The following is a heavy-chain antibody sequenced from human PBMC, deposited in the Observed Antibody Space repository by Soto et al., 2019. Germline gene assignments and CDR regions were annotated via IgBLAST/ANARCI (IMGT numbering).Heavy chain of an antibody. CDR3: ARGLASGWYLDNWFDP. V-gene: IGHV1-8*01. Sequence: QVQLVQSGAEVKKPGASVKVSCKASGYTFTSYDINWVRQATGQGLEWMGWMNPNSGNTGYAQKFQGRVTMTRNTSISTAYMEVSSLRSEDTAVYYCARGLASGWYLDNWFDPWGQGTLVTVSS. CDR2: MNPNSGNT. J-gene: IGHJ5*02. CDR1: GYTFTSYD. D-gene: IGHD6-19*01.